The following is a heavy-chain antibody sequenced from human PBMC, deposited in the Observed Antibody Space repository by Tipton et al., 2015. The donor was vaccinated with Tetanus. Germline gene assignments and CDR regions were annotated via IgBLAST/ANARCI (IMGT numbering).Heavy chain of an antibody. Sequence: SLRLSCAASGFIFNDYAMSWVRQTPQRGLEWVAHVSFTGSETHYADSVRGRFTISRDNSENTVSLHMTSLRVEDTGIYFCASGSALDYWGPGALVTVSS. J-gene: IGHJ4*02. D-gene: IGHD6-25*01. V-gene: IGHV3-23*01. CDR2: VSFTGSET. CDR1: GFIFNDYA. CDR3: ASGSALDY.